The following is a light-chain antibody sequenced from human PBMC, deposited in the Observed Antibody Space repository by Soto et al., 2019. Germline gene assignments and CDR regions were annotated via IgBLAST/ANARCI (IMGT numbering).Light chain of an antibody. CDR2: GAS. CDR1: QSITSNF. Sequence: EIVLTQSPGTLSLSPGERATLSCRASQSITSNFLAWYQQKPGQAPRLLIYGASTRAAGVPARLSGSGSGTGSTLTITTLEPDASVVYYCQPYGYSPVLYTCGEGTNLVV. V-gene: IGKV3-20*01. CDR3: QPYGYSPVLYT. J-gene: IGKJ2*01.